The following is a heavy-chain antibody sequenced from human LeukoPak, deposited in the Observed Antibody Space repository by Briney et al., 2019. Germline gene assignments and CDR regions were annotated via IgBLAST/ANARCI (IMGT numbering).Heavy chain of an antibody. CDR2: INPDGSQK. Sequence: PGGSLRLSCAASGFTFSLYWMTWVRQSPGKGLEWVADINPDGSQKYSVDSVKGRFTISRDNAKNSLYLQMNSLRAEDTAVYYCARDLPGGYGDLFDYWGQGTLVTVSS. D-gene: IGHD4-17*01. CDR1: GFTFSLYW. V-gene: IGHV3-7*01. CDR3: ARDLPGGYGDLFDY. J-gene: IGHJ4*02.